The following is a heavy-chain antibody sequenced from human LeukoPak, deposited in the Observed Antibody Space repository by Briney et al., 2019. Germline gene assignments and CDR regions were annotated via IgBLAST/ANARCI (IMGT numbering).Heavy chain of an antibody. D-gene: IGHD6-13*01. CDR2: IYYSGST. CDR1: GGSISSYY. J-gene: IGHJ1*01. Sequence: SETLSLTCTGSGGSISSYYWSWIRQPPGKGLEWIGYIYYSGSTNYNPSLKSRVTISVDTSKNQFSLKLSSVTAADTAVYYCASSSSWYEGEYFQHWGQGTLVTVSS. CDR3: ASSSSWYEGEYFQH. V-gene: IGHV4-59*01.